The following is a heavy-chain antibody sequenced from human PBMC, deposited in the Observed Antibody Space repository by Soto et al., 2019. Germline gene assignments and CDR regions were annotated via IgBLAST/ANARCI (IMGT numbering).Heavy chain of an antibody. D-gene: IGHD3-3*01. CDR1: GFTFSNAW. CDR2: IKSKTDGGTT. V-gene: IGHV3-15*07. J-gene: IGHJ3*02. CDR3: TTQGWSGYRYAFDI. Sequence: GGSLRLSCAASGFTFSNAWMNWVRQAPGKGLEWVGRIKSKTDGGTTDYAAPVKGRFTISRDDSKTTLYLQMNSLKTEDTAVYYCTTQGWSGYRYAFDIWGQGTMVTVSS.